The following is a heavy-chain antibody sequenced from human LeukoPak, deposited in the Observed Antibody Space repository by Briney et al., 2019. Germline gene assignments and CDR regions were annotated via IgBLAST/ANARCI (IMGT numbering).Heavy chain of an antibody. CDR2: IKSKTDGGTT. D-gene: IGHD2-2*01. J-gene: IGHJ4*02. CDR1: GFTFTNAW. CDR3: TTVKYQLLIAYYFDY. Sequence: PGGSLRLSCAASGFTFTNAWMNWVRQAPGKGLEWVGRIKSKTDGGTTDYAAPVKGRFTISRDDSKNTLYLQMNSLKTEDTAVYYCTTVKYQLLIAYYFDYWGQGTLVTVSS. V-gene: IGHV3-15*07.